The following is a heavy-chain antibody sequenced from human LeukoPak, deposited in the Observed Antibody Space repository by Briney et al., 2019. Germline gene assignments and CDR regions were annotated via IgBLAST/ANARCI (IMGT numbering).Heavy chain of an antibody. D-gene: IGHD3-10*01. V-gene: IGHV4-39*07. CDR1: GGSISSSSYY. J-gene: IGHJ4*02. CDR3: AREGSYYGSGSPLDY. CDR2: IYYSGST. Sequence: SETLSLTCTVSGGSISSSSYYWGWIRQPPGKGLEWIGSIYYSGSTYYNPSLKSRVTISVDTSKNQFSLKLSSVTAADTAVYYCAREGSYYGSGSPLDYWGQGTLVTVSS.